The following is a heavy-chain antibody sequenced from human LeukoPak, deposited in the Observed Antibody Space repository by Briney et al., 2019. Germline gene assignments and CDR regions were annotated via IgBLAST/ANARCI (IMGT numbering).Heavy chain of an antibody. J-gene: IGHJ4*02. CDR3: ARSNDWLYSFDY. CDR1: GYTFTSNY. V-gene: IGHV1-46*01. CDR2: INPSGGST. D-gene: IGHD3-9*01. Sequence: GASVNVSCKASGYTFTSNYMHWVRQATGQGLERMGIINPSGGSTSYAQKFQGRVTMTRDTSTSTVYMELSSLRSEDTAVYYCARSNDWLYSFDYWGQGTLVTVSS.